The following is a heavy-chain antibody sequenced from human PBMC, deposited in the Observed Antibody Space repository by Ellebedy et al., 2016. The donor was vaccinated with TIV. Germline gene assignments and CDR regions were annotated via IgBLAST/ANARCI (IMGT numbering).Heavy chain of an antibody. CDR2: ISGDGGST. CDR3: ANSYDGSGFYYEGGADY. J-gene: IGHJ4*02. CDR1: GFTFRNYA. V-gene: IGHV3-23*01. D-gene: IGHD3-22*01. Sequence: PGGSLRLSCAASGFTFRNYAMSWVRQAPGKGLEWVSAISGDGGSTKYADAVKGRFTISRDNSKNTLYLQVNSLRVEDTAVYHCANSYDGSGFYYEGGADYWGQGTLVTVSS.